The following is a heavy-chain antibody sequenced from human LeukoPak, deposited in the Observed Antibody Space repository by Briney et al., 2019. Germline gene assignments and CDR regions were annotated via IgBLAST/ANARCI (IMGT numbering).Heavy chain of an antibody. CDR2: IIPIFGTA. CDR1: GAAFSSNA. J-gene: IGHJ3*02. Sequence: SVNLSCKASGAAFSSNAISWVRHAPGQGLGWMGGIIPIFGTANYAQKFQGRVTITADESTSTAYMELSSLRSEDTAVYYCARNDVEYAFDIWGQGTMVTVSS. D-gene: IGHD1-1*01. V-gene: IGHV1-69*01. CDR3: ARNDVEYAFDI.